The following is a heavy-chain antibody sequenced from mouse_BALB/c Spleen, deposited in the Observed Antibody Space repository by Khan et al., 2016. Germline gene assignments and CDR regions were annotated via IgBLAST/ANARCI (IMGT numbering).Heavy chain of an antibody. Sequence: QIQLVQSGPELKKPGETVRISCKASGYTFTTAGMQWVQKMPGKGLKWIGWINTHSGVPNYAEHLKGRFAFSLETSASTAYLQISNLKNEDTATYFCARSYRYDDAMDYWGQGTSVTVSS. CDR1: GYTFTTAG. CDR3: ARSYRYDDAMDY. J-gene: IGHJ4*01. V-gene: IGHV9-4*02. CDR2: INTHSGVP. D-gene: IGHD2-14*01.